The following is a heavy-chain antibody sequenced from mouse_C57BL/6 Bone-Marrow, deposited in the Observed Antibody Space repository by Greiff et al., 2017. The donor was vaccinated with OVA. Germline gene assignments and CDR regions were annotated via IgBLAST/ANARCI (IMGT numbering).Heavy chain of an antibody. Sequence: DAGGGLVQPKGSLKLSCAASGFSFNTYAMNWVRQAPGKGLEWVARIRSKSNNYATYYADSVKDRFTISRDDSESMLYLQMNNLKTEDTAMYYCVRDYYGSRKGYFDVWGTGTTVTVSS. CDR1: GFSFNTYA. CDR2: IRSKSNNYAT. CDR3: VRDYYGSRKGYFDV. D-gene: IGHD1-1*01. V-gene: IGHV10-1*01. J-gene: IGHJ1*03.